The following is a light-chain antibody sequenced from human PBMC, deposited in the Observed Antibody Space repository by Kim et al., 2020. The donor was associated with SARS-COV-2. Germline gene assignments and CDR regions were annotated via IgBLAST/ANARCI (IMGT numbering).Light chain of an antibody. CDR3: QQYNDWPRT. J-gene: IGKJ1*01. CDR1: QAIHTN. Sequence: VSPGERATSSCRASQAIHTNLAWYQHKPGQAPRLLLYSASTRDAGIPARFSGSGSGTEFSLTISSLQSEDLAVYYCQQYNDWPRTFGQGTKVDIK. CDR2: SAS. V-gene: IGKV3-15*01.